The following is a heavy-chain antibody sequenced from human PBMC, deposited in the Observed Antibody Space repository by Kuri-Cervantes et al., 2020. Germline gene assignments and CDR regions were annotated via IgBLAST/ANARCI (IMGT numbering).Heavy chain of an antibody. CDR2: IYSGGST. Sequence: GESLKISCAASGFTVSSNYMSWVRQAPGKGLEWVSVIYSGGSTYYADSVKGRFTISRDNSKNTLYLQMNSLRAEDTAVYYCAREYIVVVPAALSYYYYGMDVWGQGTMVTGAS. V-gene: IGHV3-66*02. CDR3: AREYIVVVPAALSYYYYGMDV. CDR1: GFTVSSNY. D-gene: IGHD2-2*01. J-gene: IGHJ6*02.